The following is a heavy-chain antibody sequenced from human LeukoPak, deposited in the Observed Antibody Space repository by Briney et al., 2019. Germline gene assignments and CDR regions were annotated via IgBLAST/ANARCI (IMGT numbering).Heavy chain of an antibody. Sequence: GGSLRLSCAASGFTFSSYAMSWVRQAPGKGLEWVSAISGSGGSTYYADSVKGRITISRDNSKNTLYLQMNSLRGEDTAVYYCARTYCSSASCYRGFDYWGQGTLVTVSS. J-gene: IGHJ4*02. D-gene: IGHD2-2*02. V-gene: IGHV3-23*01. CDR1: GFTFSSYA. CDR2: ISGSGGST. CDR3: ARTYCSSASCYRGFDY.